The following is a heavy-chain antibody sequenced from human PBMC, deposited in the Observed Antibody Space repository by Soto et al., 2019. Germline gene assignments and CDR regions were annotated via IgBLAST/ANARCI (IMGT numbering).Heavy chain of an antibody. J-gene: IGHJ5*02. CDR2: MFYNGRT. CDR3: ARGAMRADYQSDWFDP. CDR1: GGSVSSPNYF. Sequence: QVPLQDSGPGLVKSSETLSLTCSVAGGSVSSPNYFWVWVRRAPGKGPEWIGNMFYNGRTDYNPSLQSRATMAVDTSKNQFSLKLGSVTAADTAIYYCARGAMRADYQSDWFDPWGHGTMVTVSS. V-gene: IGHV4-39*01. D-gene: IGHD3-10*01.